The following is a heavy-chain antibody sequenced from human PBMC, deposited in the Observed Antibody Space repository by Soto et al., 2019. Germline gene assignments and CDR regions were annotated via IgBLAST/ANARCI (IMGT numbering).Heavy chain of an antibody. CDR1: GGSFSGYY. CDR3: ARGKWLRSSFDY. Sequence: QVQLQQWGAGLLKPSETLSLTCAVYGGSFSGYYWSWIRQPPGKGLEWIGEINHSGSTNYNPSLKRRVTISVDTPKNQFSLKLSSVTAAETAVYYCARGKWLRSSFDYWGQGTLVTVSS. J-gene: IGHJ4*02. D-gene: IGHD5-12*01. V-gene: IGHV4-34*01. CDR2: INHSGST.